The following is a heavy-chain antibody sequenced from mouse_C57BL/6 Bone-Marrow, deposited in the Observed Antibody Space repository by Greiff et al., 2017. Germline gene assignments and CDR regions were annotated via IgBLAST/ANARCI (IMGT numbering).Heavy chain of an antibody. J-gene: IGHJ2*01. CDR3: ASVVIDY. CDR2: IDPEDGDT. Sequence: EVQLQQPGAELVKPGASVKLSCTASGFNINDYYMHWVKQRTEQGLEWIGRIDPEDGDTNYAPKFQGKATITADTSSNTAYLQLSSLTSEDTAVYYCASVVIDYWCQGTTLTVSS. D-gene: IGHD1-1*01. CDR1: GFNINDYY. V-gene: IGHV14-2*01.